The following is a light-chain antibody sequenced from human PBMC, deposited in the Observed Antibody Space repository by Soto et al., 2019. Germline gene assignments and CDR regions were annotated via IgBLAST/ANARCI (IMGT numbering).Light chain of an antibody. CDR1: QSISSN. CDR3: QQYNNWPRT. J-gene: IGKJ1*01. V-gene: IGKV3-15*01. Sequence: IVMTQSPASLSVSPGDRVTITCRASQSISSNLAWYQQKPGQAPRLLIYGASTRATGIPARFSGSGSGTEFTLTISSLQSEDFAVYYCQQYNNWPRTFGQGTKVDIK. CDR2: GAS.